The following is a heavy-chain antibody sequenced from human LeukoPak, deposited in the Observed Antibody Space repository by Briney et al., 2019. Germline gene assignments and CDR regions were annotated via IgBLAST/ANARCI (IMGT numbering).Heavy chain of an antibody. CDR3: AREGSYYANRGYSDY. CDR2: IYHSGST. Sequence: SETLSLTCAVSGGSISSSNWWSWVRQPPGKGLEWIGEIYHSGSTNYNPSLKSRVTISVDKSKNQFSLKLSSVTAADTAVYYCAREGSYYANRGYSDYWGQGTLVTVSS. V-gene: IGHV4-4*02. J-gene: IGHJ4*02. D-gene: IGHD3-10*01. CDR1: GGSISSSNW.